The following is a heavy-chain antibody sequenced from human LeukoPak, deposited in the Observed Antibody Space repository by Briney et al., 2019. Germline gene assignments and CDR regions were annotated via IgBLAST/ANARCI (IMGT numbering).Heavy chain of an antibody. CDR2: ISGSGGST. CDR3: ATHYGVAANYFDY. J-gene: IGHJ4*02. V-gene: IGHV3-23*01. CDR1: GFTFSSYA. D-gene: IGHD6-13*01. Sequence: PGGSLRLSCAASGFTFSSYAMSWVRQAPGKGLEWASAISGSGGSTYYADSVKGRFTISRDNSKNTLYLQMNSLRAEDTAVYYYATHYGVAANYFDYWGQGTLVTVSS.